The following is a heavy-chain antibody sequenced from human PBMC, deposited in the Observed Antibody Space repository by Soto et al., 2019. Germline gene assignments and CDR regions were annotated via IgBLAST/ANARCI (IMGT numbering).Heavy chain of an antibody. CDR2: IYYSGST. CDR1: GGSISSGGYY. V-gene: IGHV4-31*03. Sequence: SETLSLTCTVSGGSISSGGYYWSWIRQHPGKGLEWIRYIYYSGSTYYNPSLKSRVTISVDTSKNQFSLKLSSVTAADTAVYYCARGGRSPEYSSLFGYWGQGTMGTVSS. J-gene: IGHJ4*02. D-gene: IGHD6-6*01. CDR3: ARGGRSPEYSSLFGY.